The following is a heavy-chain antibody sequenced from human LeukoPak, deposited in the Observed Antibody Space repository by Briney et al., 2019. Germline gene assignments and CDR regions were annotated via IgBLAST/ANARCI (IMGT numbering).Heavy chain of an antibody. Sequence: HPGWSLRLSCAASGFTVSSNYMSWVSQAPGKGLEWVSVIYSGGSTYYADSVKGRFTISRDNSKNTLYLQMNSLRAEDTAVYYCARALAAADFDYWGQGTLVTVSS. CDR2: IYSGGST. CDR3: ARALAAADFDY. V-gene: IGHV3-53*01. D-gene: IGHD6-13*01. J-gene: IGHJ4*02. CDR1: GFTVSSNY.